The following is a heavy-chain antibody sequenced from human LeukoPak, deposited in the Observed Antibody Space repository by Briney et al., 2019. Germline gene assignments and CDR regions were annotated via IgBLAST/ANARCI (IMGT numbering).Heavy chain of an antibody. D-gene: IGHD2-15*01. J-gene: IGHJ5*02. V-gene: IGHV3-7*01. CDR2: IKQDGSEK. CDR1: GFTFSSYW. Sequence: GGSLRLSCAASGFTFSSYWMSWVRQAPGKGLEWVANIKQDGSEKYYVDSVKGRFTISRDNAKNSLYLQMNSLRAEDTAVYYCANSQTPDPRWFDPWGQGTLVTVSS. CDR3: ANSQTPDPRWFDP.